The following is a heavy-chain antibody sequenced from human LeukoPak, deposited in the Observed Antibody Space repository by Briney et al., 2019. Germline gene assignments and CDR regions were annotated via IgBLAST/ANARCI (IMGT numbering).Heavy chain of an antibody. Sequence: ASVKVSCKASGYTFTSYAMHWVRQAPGQRLEWRGWINAGNGNTKDSQKFQGRVTITRDTSASTAYMELSSLRSEDTAVYYCARDLSYGQGWFDPWGQGTLVTVSS. V-gene: IGHV1-3*01. CDR1: GYTFTSYA. CDR3: ARDLSYGQGWFDP. J-gene: IGHJ5*02. D-gene: IGHD2-8*01. CDR2: INAGNGNT.